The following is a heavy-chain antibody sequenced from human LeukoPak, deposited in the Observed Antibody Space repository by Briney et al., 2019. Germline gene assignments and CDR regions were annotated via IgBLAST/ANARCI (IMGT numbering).Heavy chain of an antibody. J-gene: IGHJ4*02. Sequence: GGSLRLSCTASGFTFGDYAMSWVRQAPGKGLEWVGFIRSKAYGGTTEYAASVKGRFTISRDDSKSIAYLQMNSLKTEDTAVYYCAVWTYYDSSSYSKIDYWGQGTLVTVSS. CDR1: GFTFGDYA. D-gene: IGHD3-22*01. CDR3: AVWTYYDSSSYSKIDY. V-gene: IGHV3-49*04. CDR2: IRSKAYGGTT.